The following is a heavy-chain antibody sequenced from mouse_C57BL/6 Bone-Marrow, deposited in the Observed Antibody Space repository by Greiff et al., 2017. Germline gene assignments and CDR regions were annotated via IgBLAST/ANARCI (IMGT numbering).Heavy chain of an antibody. V-gene: IGHV8-12*01. CDR1: GFSLSTSGMG. Sequence: QVTLKESGPGILQSSQTLSLTCSFSGFSLSTSGMGVSWIRQPSGKGLEWLAHIYWDDDKRYNPSLKSRLTISKDTSRNQVFLKITIVDTADTATYYCARKPIRLRQYYFDYWGQGTTLTVSA. J-gene: IGHJ2*01. CDR3: ARKPIRLRQYYFDY. D-gene: IGHD1-1*01. CDR2: IYWDDDK.